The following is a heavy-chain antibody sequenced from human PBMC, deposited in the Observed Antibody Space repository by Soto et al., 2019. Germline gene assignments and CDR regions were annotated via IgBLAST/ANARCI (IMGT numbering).Heavy chain of an antibody. CDR2: ISGSGGST. Sequence: GGSLRLSCAASGFTFSSYAMSWVRQAPGKGLEWVSAISGSGGSTYYADSVKGRFTISRDNSKNTLYLQMNSLRAEDTAVYYCAKDSRYCSGGSCYSDLPVGGMDVWGQGTTVTVSS. D-gene: IGHD2-15*01. CDR1: GFTFSSYA. J-gene: IGHJ6*02. CDR3: AKDSRYCSGGSCYSDLPVGGMDV. V-gene: IGHV3-23*01.